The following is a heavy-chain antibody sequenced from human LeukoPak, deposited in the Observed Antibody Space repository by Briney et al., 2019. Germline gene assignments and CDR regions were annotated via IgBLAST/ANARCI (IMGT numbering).Heavy chain of an antibody. CDR3: ARGMAGLMGLFVHCSSTSCYRREGAFDI. D-gene: IGHD2-2*02. CDR1: GFTFSRCS. Sequence: PGGSLRLSCAASGFTFSRCSMNWIRQPAGKGLEWIGRIYTSGSTNYNPSLKSRVTMSVDTSKNQFSLKVSSVTAADTAVYYCARGMAGLMGLFVHCSSTSCYRREGAFDIWGQGTMVTVSS. CDR2: IYTSGST. J-gene: IGHJ3*02. V-gene: IGHV4-4*07.